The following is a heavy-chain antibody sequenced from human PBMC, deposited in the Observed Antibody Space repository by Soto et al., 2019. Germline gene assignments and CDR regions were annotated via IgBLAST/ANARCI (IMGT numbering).Heavy chain of an antibody. CDR2: ISERGGKT. CDR3: AKDRATIFGVVWKYGMDV. Sequence: EGQLLESGGGLVQPGGSLRLSCVASGFTFRSYAMAWVRQAPGKGVEWVSGISERGGKTNYAESVRGRFSISRENSRNTLSLLMNNVTAEDTAIYYCAKDRATIFGVVWKYGMDVWGQGTTVSVSS. V-gene: IGHV3-23*01. D-gene: IGHD3-3*01. CDR1: GFTFRSYA. J-gene: IGHJ6*02.